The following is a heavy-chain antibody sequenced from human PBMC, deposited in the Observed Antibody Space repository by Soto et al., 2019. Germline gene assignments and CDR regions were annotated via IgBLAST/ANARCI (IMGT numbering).Heavy chain of an antibody. J-gene: IGHJ4*02. CDR3: ARGVTMVRGVIHTPYFDY. D-gene: IGHD3-10*01. V-gene: IGHV4-31*03. CDR2: IYYSGCT. CDR1: GGSISSGGYY. Sequence: QVQLQESGPGLVKPSQTLSLTCTVSGGSISSGGYYWSWIRQHPGKGLEWIGYIYYSGCTYYNPSLKSRVTISVDTSKNQFSLKLSSVTAAVTAVYYCARGVTMVRGVIHTPYFDYWGQGTLVTVSS.